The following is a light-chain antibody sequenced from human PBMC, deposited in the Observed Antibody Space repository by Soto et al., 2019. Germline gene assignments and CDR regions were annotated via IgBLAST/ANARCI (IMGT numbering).Light chain of an antibody. CDR2: DVS. V-gene: IGLV2-14*03. CDR3: SSYTTSTTL. CDR1: SRDIGGYNY. Sequence: QSVLTQPASVSGSPGQSITISCTGTSRDIGGYNYVSWYQQHPGKAPKLMIYDVSSRPSGVSIRFSGSKSGNTASLTISRLQAEDEADYYCSSYTTSTTLFGTGTKVTVL. J-gene: IGLJ1*01.